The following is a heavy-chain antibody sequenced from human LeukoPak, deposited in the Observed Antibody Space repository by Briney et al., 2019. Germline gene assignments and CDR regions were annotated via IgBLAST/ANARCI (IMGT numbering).Heavy chain of an antibody. J-gene: IGHJ4*02. D-gene: IGHD6-19*01. CDR2: IYYSGST. CDR1: GDSISHYY. Sequence: SETLSLTCTVSGDSISHYYWSWIRQPPGKGLEWVGYIYYSGSTNYNSSLKSRATISVDTSKNQFSLKLSSVTAADTAVYYCARHGYSSGWFDYWGQGTLVTVSS. CDR3: ARHGYSSGWFDY. V-gene: IGHV4-59*08.